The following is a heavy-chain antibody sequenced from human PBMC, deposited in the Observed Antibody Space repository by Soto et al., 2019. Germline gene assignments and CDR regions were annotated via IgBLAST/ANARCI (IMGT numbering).Heavy chain of an antibody. CDR2: IKSKTDGGTT. CDR1: GFTFSNPW. D-gene: IGHD4-17*01. CDR3: TTALTTVTRGGNY. V-gene: IGHV3-15*01. J-gene: IGHJ4*02. Sequence: EVQLVESGGGLVKPGGSLRLSCAASGFTFSNPWMSWVRQAPGKGLEWVGRIKSKTDGGTTDYAAPVKGRFTISRDDSKNTLYLQMNSLKTEDTAVYYCTTALTTVTRGGNYWGQGTLVTVSS.